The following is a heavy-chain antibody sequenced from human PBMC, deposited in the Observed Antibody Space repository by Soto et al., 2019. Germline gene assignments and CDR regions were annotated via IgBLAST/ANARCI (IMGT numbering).Heavy chain of an antibody. J-gene: IGHJ3*02. D-gene: IGHD2-21*02. V-gene: IGHV4-59*01. CDR3: ARGGSYCGGDCYPLVAFDI. CDR1: GGSISSYY. CDR2: IYYSGST. Sequence: PSETLSLTCTVSGGSISSYYWSWIRQPPGKGLEWIGYIYYSGSTNYNPSLKSRVTISVDTSKNQFSLKLSSVTAADTAVYYCARGGSYCGGDCYPLVAFDIWGQGTMVTVSS.